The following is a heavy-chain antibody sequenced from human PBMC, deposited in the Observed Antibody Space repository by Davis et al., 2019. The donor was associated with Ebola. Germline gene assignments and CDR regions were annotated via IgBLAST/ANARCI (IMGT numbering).Heavy chain of an antibody. CDR2: IYYSGST. CDR1: GGSISSYY. D-gene: IGHD6-6*01. Sequence: GSLRLSCTVSGGSISSYYWSWIRQPPGKGLEWIGYIYYSGSTNYNPSLKSRVTISVDTSKNQFSLKLSSVTAADTAVYYCARVVAAHGLDYWGQGTLVTVSS. J-gene: IGHJ4*02. V-gene: IGHV4-59*01. CDR3: ARVVAAHGLDY.